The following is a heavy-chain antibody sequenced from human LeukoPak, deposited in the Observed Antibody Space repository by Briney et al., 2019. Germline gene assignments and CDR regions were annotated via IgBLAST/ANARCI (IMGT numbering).Heavy chain of an antibody. CDR1: GFTFSSYA. V-gene: IGHV3-23*01. CDR3: VKGVLGAAAGSGGEFDY. CDR2: ISGSGGST. Sequence: GGSLRLSCAASGFTFSSYAMSWVRQAPGKGLEWVSVISGSGGSTYYADSVKGRFTISRDNAKNTLYLQMNSLRAEDTALYYCVKGVLGAAAGSGGEFDYWGQGTLVTVSS. D-gene: IGHD6-13*01. J-gene: IGHJ4*02.